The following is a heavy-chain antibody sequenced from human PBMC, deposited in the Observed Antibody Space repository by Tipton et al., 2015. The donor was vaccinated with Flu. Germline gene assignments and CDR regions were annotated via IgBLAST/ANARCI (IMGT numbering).Heavy chain of an antibody. J-gene: IGHJ4*02. CDR2: IYYSGTT. D-gene: IGHD3-22*01. Sequence: TLSLTCTVSGGSVNSGDFHWSWFRQPPGKGLEWIGYIYYSGTTYYNPSLKSRLSVSVDTSKNQFPLKLSSVTAADTALYYWGRLTIEFYYDSSGFVDYWGQGSLVTVSS. V-gene: IGHV4-30-4*01. CDR1: GGSVNSGDFH. CDR3: GRLTIEFYYDSSGFVDY.